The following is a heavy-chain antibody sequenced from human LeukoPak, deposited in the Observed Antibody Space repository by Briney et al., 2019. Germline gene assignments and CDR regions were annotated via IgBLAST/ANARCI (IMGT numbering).Heavy chain of an antibody. V-gene: IGHV3-48*03. CDR2: ISSSGSSI. Sequence: SGGSLRLSYAASGFTFSSYEMHWVRQAPGKGLEWISYISSSGSSIYYADSVKGRFTISRDNGKNSLYLQMNSLRAEDTAVYYCARVHYNTAMVDIDYWGQGTLVTVSS. D-gene: IGHD5-18*01. J-gene: IGHJ4*02. CDR1: GFTFSSYE. CDR3: ARVHYNTAMVDIDY.